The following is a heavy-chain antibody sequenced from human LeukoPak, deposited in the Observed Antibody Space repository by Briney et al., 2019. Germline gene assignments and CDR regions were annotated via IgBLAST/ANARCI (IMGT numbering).Heavy chain of an antibody. Sequence: GGSLRLSCAASGFTFSSYTMHWVRQAPGKGLEGVAVISYDGSIKYYADSVKGRFTISRDNSKNTLYLQMNSLRPEDTAVYYCARGGIYDILTGYYDYWGQGTLVTVSS. CDR2: ISYDGSIK. CDR3: ARGGIYDILTGYYDY. J-gene: IGHJ4*02. V-gene: IGHV3-30*04. D-gene: IGHD3-9*01. CDR1: GFTFSSYT.